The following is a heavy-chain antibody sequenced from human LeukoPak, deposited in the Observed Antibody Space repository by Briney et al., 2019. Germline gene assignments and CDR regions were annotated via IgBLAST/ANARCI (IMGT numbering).Heavy chain of an antibody. J-gene: IGHJ4*02. CDR2: INHSGST. CDR1: GGSFSGYY. CDR3: ARLGGDYGY. Sequence: SETLSLTCAVYGGSFSGYYWSWIRQPPGKGLEWIGEINHSGSTNYNPSLKSRVTISVDTSKNQFSLKLSSVTAADTAVYYCARLGGDYGYWGQGTLVTVSS. D-gene: IGHD4-17*01. V-gene: IGHV4-34*01.